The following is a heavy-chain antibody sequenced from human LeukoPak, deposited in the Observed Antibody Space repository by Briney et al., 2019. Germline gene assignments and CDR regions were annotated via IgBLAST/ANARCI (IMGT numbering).Heavy chain of an antibody. CDR1: GGSFSGYY. CDR2: IYTSGST. D-gene: IGHD2-2*01. J-gene: IGHJ6*02. V-gene: IGHV4-59*10. Sequence: SETLSLTCAVYGGSFSGYYGSWIRQPAGKGLEWIGRIYTSGSTSYNPSLKSRVTMSVDTSKNQFSLKLSSVTAADTAVYYCARGHQLLSNGMDVWGQGTTVTVSS. CDR3: ARGHQLLSNGMDV.